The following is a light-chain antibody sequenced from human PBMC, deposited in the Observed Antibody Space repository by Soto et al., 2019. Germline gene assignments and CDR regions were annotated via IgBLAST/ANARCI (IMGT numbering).Light chain of an antibody. Sequence: EIVLTQSPATLSLSPGERATLSCRASQSVSSYLAWYQQKPGQAPRLLIYDASNRATGIPARFSGSRSGTDFTFTISSLESEDVAVYYCQQRSNWLLSFGGGTKVEIK. J-gene: IGKJ4*01. CDR2: DAS. CDR3: QQRSNWLLS. V-gene: IGKV3-11*01. CDR1: QSVSSY.